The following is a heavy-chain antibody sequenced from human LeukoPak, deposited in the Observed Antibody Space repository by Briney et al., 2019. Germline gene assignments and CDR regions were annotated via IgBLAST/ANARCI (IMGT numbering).Heavy chain of an antibody. Sequence: SETLSLTCAVSGGSISSGGYSWSWIRQPPGKGLEWIGYIYHSGSTNSNPSLKSRVTISVDTSKNQFSLKLNSVTAADTAVYYCARGYYFDSSAYYYYYYWGQGTLVTVSS. V-gene: IGHV4-30-2*01. J-gene: IGHJ4*02. CDR3: ARGYYFDSSAYYYYYY. CDR2: IYHSGST. CDR1: GGSISSGGYS. D-gene: IGHD3-22*01.